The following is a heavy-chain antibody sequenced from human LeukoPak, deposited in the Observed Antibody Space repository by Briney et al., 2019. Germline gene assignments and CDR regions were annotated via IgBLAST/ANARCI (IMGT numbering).Heavy chain of an antibody. D-gene: IGHD1-26*01. V-gene: IGHV1-2*02. CDR3: ARDRSITEKYSGRYFHDY. CDR1: GYTFTGYY. Sequence: GASVKVSCKASGYTFTGYYMHWVRQAPGQGLEWIGWIDPNTGDTKYTQKFQGRVSMTRDTFFSTAYMELSRLTSDDTAVYYCARDRSITEKYSGRYFHDYWGQGTLVTVSS. CDR2: IDPNTGDT. J-gene: IGHJ4*02.